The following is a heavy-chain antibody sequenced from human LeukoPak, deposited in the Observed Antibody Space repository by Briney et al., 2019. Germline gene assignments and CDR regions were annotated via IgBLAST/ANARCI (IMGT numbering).Heavy chain of an antibody. CDR1: GASINSHY. V-gene: IGHV4-4*07. J-gene: IGHJ4*02. CDR2: IYISGST. CDR3: ARALNPLTGTYYFDY. Sequence: SETLSLTCSVSGASINSHYWTWIRQPAGKGLEWIGRIYISGSTNYSPSLKSRVTMSVDTSKNQFSLNLISVTAAETAVYYCARALNPLTGTYYFDYWGQGTLVTVSS. D-gene: IGHD4/OR15-4a*01.